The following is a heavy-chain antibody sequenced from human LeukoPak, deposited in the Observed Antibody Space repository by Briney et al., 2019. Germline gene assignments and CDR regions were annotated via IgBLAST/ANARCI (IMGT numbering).Heavy chain of an antibody. J-gene: IGHJ4*02. CDR3: ARGKGFVGHFDY. CDR2: IIPIFGTA. Sequence: ASVKVSCKASGDTFSRNAISWVRQAPGQGPEWMGRIIPIFGTAEYAEKFQGRVTITADKTTTTAYMELSSLKSEDTALYYCARGKGFVGHFDYWGQGTLVTVSS. D-gene: IGHD3-3*01. CDR1: GDTFSRNA. V-gene: IGHV1-69*06.